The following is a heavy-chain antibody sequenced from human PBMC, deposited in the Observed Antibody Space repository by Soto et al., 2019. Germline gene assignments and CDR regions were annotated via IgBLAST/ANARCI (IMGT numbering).Heavy chain of an antibody. CDR1: GASVSSGYDY. V-gene: IGHV4-61*01. Sequence: PSETLSLTCSVSGASVSSGYDYWSWMRQSPXKGLEWIGYVFHNGRTNYNPSLRSRVTISADTSTNQFSLRMTSVTAADTAVYYCATSIDSGSRYSTFWFDYWGQGAQVTVSS. D-gene: IGHD3-3*01. CDR3: ATSIDSGSRYSTFWFDY. J-gene: IGHJ4*01. CDR2: VFHNGRT.